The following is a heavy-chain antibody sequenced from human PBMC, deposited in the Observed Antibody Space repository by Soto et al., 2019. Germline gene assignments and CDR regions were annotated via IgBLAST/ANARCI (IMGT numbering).Heavy chain of an antibody. V-gene: IGHV3-74*03. Sequence: EVQLVESGGGLVQPGGSLRLSCAASGYPFHNYWMHWVRQAPGKGLVWVSRINGAGDTTTYADSVRGRFIVSRDNAENTVYLQMNSLGTEDTAVYYGATNSGWGTVYYFDFWGQGTPVTVSS. D-gene: IGHD6-19*01. CDR2: INGAGDTT. J-gene: IGHJ4*02. CDR3: ATNSGWGTVYYFDF. CDR1: GYPFHNYW.